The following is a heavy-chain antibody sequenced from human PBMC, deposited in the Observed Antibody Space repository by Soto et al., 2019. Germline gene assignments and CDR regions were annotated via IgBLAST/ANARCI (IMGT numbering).Heavy chain of an antibody. Sequence: GSLRLSCVASGFTFSDYGIHWVRQAPDKGLEWVAVVWFDGSIQYYGDSVKGRFTISRDNSNNTVDLQMNNLRAEDTAVYYCARVDFGGNSYYFDYWGQGTPVTVSS. CDR1: GFTFSDYG. CDR2: VWFDGSIQ. V-gene: IGHV3-33*01. J-gene: IGHJ4*02. D-gene: IGHD1-7*01. CDR3: ARVDFGGNSYYFDY.